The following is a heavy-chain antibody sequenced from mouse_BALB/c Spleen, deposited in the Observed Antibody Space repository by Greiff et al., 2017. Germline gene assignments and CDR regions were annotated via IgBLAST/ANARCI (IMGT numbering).Heavy chain of an antibody. Sequence: EVKLVESGGGLVQPGGSRKLSCAASGFTFSSFGMHWVRQAPEKGLEWVAYISSGSSTIYYADTVKGRFTISRDNPKNTLFLQMTSLRSEDTAMYYCARRGDDDGAMDDWGQGTSVTVSA. CDR3: ARRGDDDGAMDD. CDR1: GFTFSSFG. CDR2: ISSGSSTI. J-gene: IGHJ4*01. D-gene: IGHD2-4*01. V-gene: IGHV5-17*02.